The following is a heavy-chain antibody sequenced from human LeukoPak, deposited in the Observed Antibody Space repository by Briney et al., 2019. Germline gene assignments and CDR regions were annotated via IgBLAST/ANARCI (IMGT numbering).Heavy chain of an antibody. D-gene: IGHD2-21*02. V-gene: IGHV3-74*01. CDR1: GFTFSSYW. CDR2: INSDGSST. CDR3: ARVDCGGDCPSGSLDY. J-gene: IGHJ4*02. Sequence: GGSLRLSCAASGFTFSSYWMHWVRQAPGKGLVWVSRINSDGSSTSYADSVKGRFTISRDNAKNTLYLQMNSLRAEDTAVYYCARVDCGGDCPSGSLDYWGKGTLVTVSS.